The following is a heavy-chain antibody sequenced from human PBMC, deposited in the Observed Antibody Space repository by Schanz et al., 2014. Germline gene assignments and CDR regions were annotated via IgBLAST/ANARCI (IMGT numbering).Heavy chain of an antibody. V-gene: IGHV4-61*02. CDR2: VFPNGIT. CDR3: ARDTTWRLDL. J-gene: IGHJ2*01. D-gene: IGHD1-1*01. CDR1: RHSFSSSNW. Sequence: QVQLQESGPGLLKPSETLSLTCVVSRHSFSSSNWWGWIRQPAGKALEWVGRVFPNGITNYNPSLKSRVTISLDTSKTQFSLTLTSLTAADTAVYYCARDTTWRLDLWGRGTLVTVSS.